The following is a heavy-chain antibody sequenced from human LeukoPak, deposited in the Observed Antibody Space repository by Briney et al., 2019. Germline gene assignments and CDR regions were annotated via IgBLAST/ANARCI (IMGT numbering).Heavy chain of an antibody. CDR1: GGSFSGYY. CDR2: INHSGST. J-gene: IGHJ4*02. V-gene: IGHV4-34*01. Sequence: SETLSLTCAVYGGSFSGYYWSWLRQPPGKGLEWIGEINHSGSTNYNPSLKSGVTISLDTSQNQFSLKLSSVTAADTAVYYCARVEHGYTSGFVDYWGQGTPVTVAS. CDR3: ARVEHGYTSGFVDY. D-gene: IGHD5-24*01.